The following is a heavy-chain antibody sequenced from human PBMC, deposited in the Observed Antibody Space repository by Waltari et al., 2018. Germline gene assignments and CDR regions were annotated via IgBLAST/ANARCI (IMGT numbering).Heavy chain of an antibody. J-gene: IGHJ4*02. CDR3: ARDSSWYDY. CDR1: GFTFSSYS. D-gene: IGHD6-13*01. Sequence: EVQLVESGGGLVKPGGSLRLSCAASGFTFSSYSMNWVRQAPGRGLEWDPSSRSSSSYIYYADSVKGRFTISRDNAKNSLYLQMNSLRAEDTAVYYCARDSSWYDYWGQGTLVTVSS. CDR2: SRSSSSYI. V-gene: IGHV3-21*01.